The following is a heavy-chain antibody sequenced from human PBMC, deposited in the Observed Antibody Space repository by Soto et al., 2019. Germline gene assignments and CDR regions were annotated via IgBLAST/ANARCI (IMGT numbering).Heavy chain of an antibody. CDR3: ARDGYNRGGFDY. Sequence: PGGSLRLSCVASGFTFSSYNMHWVRQAPGEGLEWVAVISFDGANKFYAGPVKGRFTISRDISRDTLYLQMSSLRDEDTAIYYCARDGYNRGGFDYWGQGTPVTVPQ. V-gene: IGHV3-30-3*01. J-gene: IGHJ4*02. CDR2: ISFDGANK. CDR1: GFTFSSYN. D-gene: IGHD3-16*01.